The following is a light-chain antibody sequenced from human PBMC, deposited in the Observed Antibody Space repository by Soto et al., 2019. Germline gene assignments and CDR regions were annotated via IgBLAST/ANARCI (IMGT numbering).Light chain of an antibody. CDR2: EVT. J-gene: IGLJ1*01. V-gene: IGLV2-8*01. Sequence: QSVLTQPPSASGSPGQSVTISCTGTSNDVGGYDYVSWYQQHPGKAPKLIIYEVTKRPSGVPDRFSGSKSGNTASLTVSGLQAEDEADYYCSSYSGSNNFVFGAGTMVTVL. CDR3: SSYSGSNNFV. CDR1: SNDVGGYDY.